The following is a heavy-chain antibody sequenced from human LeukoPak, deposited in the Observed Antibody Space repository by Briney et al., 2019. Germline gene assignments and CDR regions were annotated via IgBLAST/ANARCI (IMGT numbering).Heavy chain of an antibody. CDR1: GFTFSSYW. CDR2: INSDGSST. D-gene: IGHD3-22*01. V-gene: IGHV3-74*01. CDR3: AREPHGGSGYFDY. J-gene: IGHJ4*02. Sequence: AGGSLRLSCEASGFTFSSYWMHWVRQAPGKGLVGVSRINSDGSSTSYADSVKGRFTISRDNAKNTLYLQMNSLRAEDTAVYYCAREPHGGSGYFDYWGQGILVAVSS.